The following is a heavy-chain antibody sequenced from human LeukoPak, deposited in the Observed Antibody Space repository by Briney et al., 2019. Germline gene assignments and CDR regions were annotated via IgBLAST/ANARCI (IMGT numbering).Heavy chain of an antibody. CDR3: ARASTDNAGWHRGSFDY. D-gene: IGHD6-19*01. Sequence: GQSLNISCQASGHSFPNYWIGWVRQMPGKGLEWMGVIYPGDSDSRYSPSFQGQVTISAYKSVSTAYLQWSSLRASDTAIYYCARASTDNAGWHRGSFDYWGQGTLVTVSS. V-gene: IGHV5-51*01. CDR2: IYPGDSDS. J-gene: IGHJ4*02. CDR1: GHSFPNYW.